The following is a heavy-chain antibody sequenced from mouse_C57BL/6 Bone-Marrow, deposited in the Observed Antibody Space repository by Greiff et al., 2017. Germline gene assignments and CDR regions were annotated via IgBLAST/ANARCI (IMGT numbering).Heavy chain of an antibody. CDR3: ARQEGFAY. J-gene: IGHJ3*01. CDR1: GFTFSDYY. V-gene: IGHV5-12*01. CDR2: ISNGGGST. Sequence: DVMLVESGGGLVQPGGSLKLSCAASGFTFSDYYMYWVRQTPEKRLEWVAYISNGGGSTYYPDTVKGRFTISRDNAKNTLYLQMSRLKSEDTVMYYCARQEGFAYWGQGTLVTVSA.